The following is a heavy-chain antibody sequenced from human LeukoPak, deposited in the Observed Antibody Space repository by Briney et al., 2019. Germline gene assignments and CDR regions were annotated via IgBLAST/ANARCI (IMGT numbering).Heavy chain of an antibody. CDR2: ISGDSASK. J-gene: IGHJ3*02. D-gene: IGHD1-7*01. Sequence: GGSLRLSCAASGFTFSSPGMHWVRQAPGKGLEWVSSISGDSASKFYADSVRGRFTISRDNAKNSLYLQMNRLRADDTAVYYCAKYQTGTWTSYDSSDIWGQGTLVTVSS. V-gene: IGHV3-21*01. CDR3: AKYQTGTWTSYDSSDI. CDR1: GFTFSSPG.